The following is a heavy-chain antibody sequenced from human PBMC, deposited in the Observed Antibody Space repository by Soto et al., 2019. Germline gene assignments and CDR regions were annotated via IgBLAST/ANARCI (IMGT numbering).Heavy chain of an antibody. CDR2: ISYDGSNK. Sequence: GGSLRLSCAASGFTFSSYAMHWVRQAPGKGLEWVAVISYDGSNKYYADSVKGRFTISRDNSKNTLYLQMNSLRAEDTAVYYCARGREYDFWSGYPTWGQGTLVTVSS. CDR3: ARGREYDFWSGYPT. CDR1: GFTFSSYA. V-gene: IGHV3-30-3*01. J-gene: IGHJ4*02. D-gene: IGHD3-3*01.